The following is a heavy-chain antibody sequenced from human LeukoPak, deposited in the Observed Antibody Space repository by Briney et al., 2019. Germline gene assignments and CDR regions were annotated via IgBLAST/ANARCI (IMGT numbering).Heavy chain of an antibody. Sequence: PSETLSLTCTVSGGSISSSSYSWGWIRQPPGKGLEWIGSIYYSGSTYYNPSLKSRVTISVDTSKNQFSLKLSSVTAADTAVYYCARQRLHCSGGSCQRIWFDPWGQGTLVTVSS. CDR2: IYYSGST. V-gene: IGHV4-39*01. D-gene: IGHD2-15*01. J-gene: IGHJ5*02. CDR1: GGSISSSSYS. CDR3: ARQRLHCSGGSCQRIWFDP.